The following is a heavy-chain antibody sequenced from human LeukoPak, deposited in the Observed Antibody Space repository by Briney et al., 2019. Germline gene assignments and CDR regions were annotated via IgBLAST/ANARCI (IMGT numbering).Heavy chain of an antibody. Sequence: GESLKISCKGSGYTFNTYWIAWVRQLPGKGLELMGISSPLYSSTTYSPSFQGRVSVSVDKSITTAYLHWSSLQASDTAMYYCARVRDYYGPGTYPYFDYWGQGSLVTVSS. CDR1: GYTFNTYW. CDR3: ARVRDYYGPGTYPYFDY. J-gene: IGHJ4*02. D-gene: IGHD3-10*01. CDR2: SSPLYSST. V-gene: IGHV5-51*01.